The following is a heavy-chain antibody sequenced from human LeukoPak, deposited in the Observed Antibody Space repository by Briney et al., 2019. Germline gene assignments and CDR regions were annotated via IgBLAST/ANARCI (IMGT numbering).Heavy chain of an antibody. J-gene: IGHJ4*02. CDR3: GRGGYYPDY. CDR2: SYASGTF. V-gene: IGHV4-4*07. CDR1: GVSISNYY. Sequence: PSETLSLTCTVSGVSISNYYWSWIRQSAGKGLEWIGRSYASGTFNYNPSLRGRVTMSVDTSRNQFSLKLSSVTAAYTAVYYCGRGGYYPDYWGQGTLVTVSS. D-gene: IGHD3-10*01.